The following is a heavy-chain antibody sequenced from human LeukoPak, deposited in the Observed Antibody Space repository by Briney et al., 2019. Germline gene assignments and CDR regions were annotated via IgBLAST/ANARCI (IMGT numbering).Heavy chain of an antibody. CDR1: GGSFSGYY. CDR3: ASTCSGGSCHDY. V-gene: IGHV4-34*01. CDR2: INHSGST. D-gene: IGHD2-15*01. J-gene: IGHJ4*02. Sequence: SETLSLTCAVYGGSFSGYYWSWICQPPGKGLEWIGEINHSGSTNYNPSLKSRVTISVDTSKNQFSLKLSSVTAADTAVYYCASTCSGGSCHDYWGQGTLVTVSS.